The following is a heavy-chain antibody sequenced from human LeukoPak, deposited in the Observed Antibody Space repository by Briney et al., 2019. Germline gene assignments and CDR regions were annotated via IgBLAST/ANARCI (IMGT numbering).Heavy chain of an antibody. V-gene: IGHV3-64*04. J-gene: IGHJ4*02. Sequence: GGSLRLSCSASGFIFSPYAMHWVRQAPGKGLEYVSSFSSEGKTTYYADSVKGRFTISRDNSKNTLYLQMNSLRAEDTAVYYCAAPQYSSGWYGYWGQGTLVTVSS. CDR2: FSSEGKTT. CDR3: AAPQYSSGWYGY. CDR1: GFIFSPYA. D-gene: IGHD6-19*01.